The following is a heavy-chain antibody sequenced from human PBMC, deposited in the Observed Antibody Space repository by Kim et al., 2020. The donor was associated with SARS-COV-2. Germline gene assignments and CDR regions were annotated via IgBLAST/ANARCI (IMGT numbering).Heavy chain of an antibody. J-gene: IGHJ2*01. V-gene: IGHV3-72*01. CDR2: TRDKGNSYST. Sequence: GGSLRLSCAASGFTSSDHYMDWVRQAPGKGLEWVGRTRDKGNSYSTEYAASVKGRFTISRDVSKNSLYLQMISLKVEDTAVYYCVRALRKAAWCFDLWGRGTLVTVSS. CDR3: VRALRKAAWCFDL. CDR1: GFTSSDHY. D-gene: IGHD2-15*01.